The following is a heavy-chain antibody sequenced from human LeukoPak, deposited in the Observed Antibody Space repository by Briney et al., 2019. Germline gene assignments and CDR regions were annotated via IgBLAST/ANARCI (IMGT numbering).Heavy chain of an antibody. CDR3: TRGGSADPFEH. CDR1: GGSISSYY. Sequence: SETLSLTCTVSGGSISSYYWSWIRQPAGKGLEWIGRIYTSGSTNYNPSLKSRVTISMDTSKNQFSLKLNSVTAADTAVYYCTRGGSADPFEHWGQGTLVTVSS. D-gene: IGHD1-26*01. CDR2: IYTSGST. J-gene: IGHJ4*02. V-gene: IGHV4-4*07.